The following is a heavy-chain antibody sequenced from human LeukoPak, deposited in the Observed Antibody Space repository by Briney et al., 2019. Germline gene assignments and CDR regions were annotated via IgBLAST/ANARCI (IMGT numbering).Heavy chain of an antibody. V-gene: IGHV3-21*01. CDR3: ARDPRGYSGYDPYYFDY. D-gene: IGHD5-12*01. Sequence: GGSLRLYCAASGFTFSSYSMNWVRQAPGKGLEWVSSISSSSSYIYYADSVKGRFTISRDNAKNSLYLQMNSLRAEDTAVYYCARDPRGYSGYDPYYFDYWGQGTLVTVSS. CDR2: ISSSSSYI. CDR1: GFTFSSYS. J-gene: IGHJ4*02.